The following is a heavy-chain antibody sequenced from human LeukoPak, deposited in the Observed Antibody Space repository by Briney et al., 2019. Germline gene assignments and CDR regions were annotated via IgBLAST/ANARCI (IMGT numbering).Heavy chain of an antibody. Sequence: PGGSLRLSCTASGFTFDDYAMHWVRQAPGKGLEWVSSITWNSGNIAYADSVKGRFTFSRDNAKNSLYLQMNSLRVEDMALYYCAKSDTYYFYMDVWGKGTTVTVSS. CDR1: GFTFDDYA. CDR2: ITWNSGNI. D-gene: IGHD3-9*01. V-gene: IGHV3-9*03. CDR3: AKSDTYYFYMDV. J-gene: IGHJ6*03.